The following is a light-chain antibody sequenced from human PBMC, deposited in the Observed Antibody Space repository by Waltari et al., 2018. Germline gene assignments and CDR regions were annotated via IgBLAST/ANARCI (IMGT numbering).Light chain of an antibody. CDR1: QSVSNN. J-gene: IGKJ1*01. Sequence: EIVMTQSPATLSVSPGERATRSCRASQSVSNNLAWYQQKPGLGPKLLIYGASTRATGVPDRFSGSGSGTEFTLTINSLQSEDFAVYYCHQYDNWWTFGQGTKVEI. V-gene: IGKV3-15*01. CDR3: HQYDNWWT. CDR2: GAS.